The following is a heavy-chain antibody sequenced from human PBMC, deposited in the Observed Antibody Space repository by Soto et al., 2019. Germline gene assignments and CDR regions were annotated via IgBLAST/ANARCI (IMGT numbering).Heavy chain of an antibody. CDR2: ISNGGDAV. Sequence: QVQLVESGGGLVKPGGSLRLSCAASGFTFSDYYMSWIRQVPGKGLEWVSYISNGGDAVHYADSVKGRFTISRDNADNSLYLQMISLKVEDTAVYYCAKENWYLDLWGRGTLVTVSP. CDR3: AKENWYLDL. J-gene: IGHJ2*01. V-gene: IGHV3-11*01. CDR1: GFTFSDYY.